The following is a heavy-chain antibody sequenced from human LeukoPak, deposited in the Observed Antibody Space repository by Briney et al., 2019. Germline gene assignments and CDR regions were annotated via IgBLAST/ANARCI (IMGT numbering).Heavy chain of an antibody. J-gene: IGHJ4*02. CDR3: AKDHVVVVTAIRHGYFDY. CDR1: GFTFSSYA. CDR2: ISGSGGST. V-gene: IGHV3-23*01. D-gene: IGHD2-21*02. Sequence: GGSLRLSCAASGFTFSSYAMSWVRQAPGKGLEWVSAISGSGGSTYYGDSVKGRFTISRDNSKNTLYLQMNSLRAEDTAVYYCAKDHVVVVTAIRHGYFDYWGQGTLVTVSS.